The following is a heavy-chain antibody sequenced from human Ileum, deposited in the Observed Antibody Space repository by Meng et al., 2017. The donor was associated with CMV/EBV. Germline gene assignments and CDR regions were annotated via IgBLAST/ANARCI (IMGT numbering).Heavy chain of an antibody. J-gene: IGHJ4*02. V-gene: IGHV3-74*01. CDR3: AWRRDGYNA. CDR1: GVTFNEYW. Sequence: RLSCAASGVTFNEYWMHWVRQAPGKGLVWVSRINSDGNDTTYADPVKGRFTISRDNAKNTVYLQMNSLRAEDTAVYYCAWRRDGYNAWGQGTLVTVSS. D-gene: IGHD5-24*01. CDR2: INSDGNDT.